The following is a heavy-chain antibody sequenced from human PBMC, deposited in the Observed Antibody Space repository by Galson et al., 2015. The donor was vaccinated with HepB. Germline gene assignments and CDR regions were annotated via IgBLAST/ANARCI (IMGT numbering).Heavy chain of an antibody. D-gene: IGHD2-15*01. CDR3: ARGAVVVAVGATENNWFDP. CDR2: ISPHNRYT. Sequence: SVKVSCKATGYTFSSYSITWVRQAPGQGLEWVGWISPHNRYTNYAQNFQGRVTMTTDTSTNTAYMELRSLRSDDTAIYYCARGAVVVAVGATENNWFDPWGRGTLVTVSS. J-gene: IGHJ5*02. V-gene: IGHV1-18*01. CDR1: GYTFSSYS.